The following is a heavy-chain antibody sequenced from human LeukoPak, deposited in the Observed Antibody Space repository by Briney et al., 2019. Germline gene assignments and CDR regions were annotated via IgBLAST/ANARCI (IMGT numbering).Heavy chain of an antibody. CDR1: GFTYSSYA. J-gene: IGHJ3*02. Sequence: GGSLRLSCAASGFTYSSYAMSWVRQAPGKGLEWVSASSGSGGSTYYADSVKGRFTISRDNSKNTLCLQMNSLRAEDTAVYYCAKVVVMPDNAFDIWGQGTMVTVSS. CDR2: SSGSGGST. D-gene: IGHD3-22*01. CDR3: AKVVVMPDNAFDI. V-gene: IGHV3-23*01.